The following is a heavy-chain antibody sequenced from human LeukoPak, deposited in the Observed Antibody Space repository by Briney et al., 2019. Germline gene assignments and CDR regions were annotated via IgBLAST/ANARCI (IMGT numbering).Heavy chain of an antibody. D-gene: IGHD4-23*01. CDR1: GFTFSSYS. CDR3: ARVDDFDAPFVTPIEY. J-gene: IGHJ4*02. CDR2: ISYDGNNK. Sequence: PSGGSLRLSCAASGFTFSSYSMNWVRQAPGKGLEWMSVISYDGNNKDYADSVKGRFTVSRDNSKNTLYLQMNNLRPEDTAVYYCARVDDFDAPFVTPIEYWGQGTLVTVSS. V-gene: IGHV3-30*03.